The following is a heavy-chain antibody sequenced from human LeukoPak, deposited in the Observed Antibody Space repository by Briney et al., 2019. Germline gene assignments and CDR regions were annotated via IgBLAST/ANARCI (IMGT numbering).Heavy chain of an antibody. D-gene: IGHD1-26*01. CDR2: IYYSGST. CDR3: ASSGTFAGHYFDY. J-gene: IGHJ4*02. Sequence: PSETLSLTCTVFDGSISSYYWSWIRQPPGKGLEWIGYIYYSGSTDYNPSLKSRVTISVDTSKNQFSLKLSSVTAADTAVYYCASSGTFAGHYFDYWGQGALLTVSS. CDR1: DGSISSYY. V-gene: IGHV4-59*01.